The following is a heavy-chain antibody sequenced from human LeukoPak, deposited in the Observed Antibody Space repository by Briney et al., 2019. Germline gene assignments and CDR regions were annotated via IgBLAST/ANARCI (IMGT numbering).Heavy chain of an antibody. CDR1: GFTFSAYN. V-gene: IGHV3-48*01. Sequence: GSLRLSCAASGFTFSAYNMIWVRQAPGKGLEWLSYISGSSSAIYYADSVQGRFTISRDNAKNSLSLQMSSLRVEDTAVYYCVRDRTLGVRDGFILAWGQGTLVTVSS. CDR2: ISGSSSAI. J-gene: IGHJ5*02. D-gene: IGHD5-24*01. CDR3: VRDRTLGVRDGFILA.